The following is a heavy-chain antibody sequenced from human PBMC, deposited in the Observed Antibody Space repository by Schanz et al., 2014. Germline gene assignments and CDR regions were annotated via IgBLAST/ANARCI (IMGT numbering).Heavy chain of an antibody. V-gene: IGHV3-23*01. D-gene: IGHD7-27*01. Sequence: EVQLLESGGGLVQPGGSLRVSCAASGFTFSSYAMSWIRQAPGKGPEWVSAISGAGHDTYYADSVKGRFTISRDNSKNTLYLQMNSLRAEDTAVYYCARENLNWEAFDIWGQGTVVTVSS. CDR1: GFTFSSYA. CDR3: ARENLNWEAFDI. CDR2: ISGAGHDT. J-gene: IGHJ3*02.